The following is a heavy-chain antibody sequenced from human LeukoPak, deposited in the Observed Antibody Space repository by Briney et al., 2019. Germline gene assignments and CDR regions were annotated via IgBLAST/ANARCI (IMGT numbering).Heavy chain of an antibody. D-gene: IGHD5-24*01. Sequence: KPSETLSLTCTVSGYSISSGYYWGWIRQPPGKGLEWIGSIYHSGSTYYNPSLKSRVTISVDTSKNQFSLKLSSVTAADTAVYYCARLNLSRGTDYWGQGTLVTVSS. V-gene: IGHV4-38-2*02. CDR2: IYHSGST. CDR1: GYSISSGYY. J-gene: IGHJ4*02. CDR3: ARLNLSRGTDY.